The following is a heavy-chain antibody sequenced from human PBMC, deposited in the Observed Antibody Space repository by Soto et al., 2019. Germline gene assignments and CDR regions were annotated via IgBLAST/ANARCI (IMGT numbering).Heavy chain of an antibody. CDR1: GASISSYY. V-gene: IGHV4-39*01. D-gene: IGHD6-19*01. CDR3: ARAIAVAGLGYNWFDP. Sequence: SKTLSLTCIVSGASISSYYWGWIRQPPGKGLEWIGSIYYSGSTYYNPSLKSRVTISVDTSKNQFSLKLISVTAADTAVYYCARAIAVAGLGYNWFDPWGQGTLVTVSS. CDR2: IYYSGST. J-gene: IGHJ5*02.